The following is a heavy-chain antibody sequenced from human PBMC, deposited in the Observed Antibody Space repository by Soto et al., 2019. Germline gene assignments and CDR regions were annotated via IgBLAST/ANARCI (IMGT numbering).Heavy chain of an antibody. CDR2: ISYDGSNK. CDR3: ARPLYYDSSGYFPDY. V-gene: IGHV3-30-3*01. CDR1: GFTFSSYA. J-gene: IGHJ4*02. D-gene: IGHD3-22*01. Sequence: ESGGGVVQPGRSLRLSCAASGFTFSSYAMHWVRQAPGKGLEWVAVISYDGSNKYYADSVKGRFTISRDNSKSTLYLQMNSLRAEDTAVYYCARPLYYDSSGYFPDYWGQGTLVTVSS.